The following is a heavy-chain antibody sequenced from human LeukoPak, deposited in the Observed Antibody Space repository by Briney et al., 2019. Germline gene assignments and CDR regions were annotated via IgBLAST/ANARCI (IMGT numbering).Heavy chain of an antibody. CDR2: ISSNEDRT. J-gene: IGHJ5*02. Sequence: GGSLRLSCAASGFTSSNYAIHWVRQAPGKGLEYVSGISSNEDRTYYANSVKGRFTISRDNSKNTLYLQMGSLRAEDMAVYYCAKGHYSGSYFFRYVFDPWGQGTLVTVSS. V-gene: IGHV3-64*01. CDR1: GFTSSNYA. D-gene: IGHD1-26*01. CDR3: AKGHYSGSYFFRYVFDP.